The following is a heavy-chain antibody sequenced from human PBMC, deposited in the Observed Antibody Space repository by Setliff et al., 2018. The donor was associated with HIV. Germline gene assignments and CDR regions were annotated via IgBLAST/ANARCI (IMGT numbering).Heavy chain of an antibody. V-gene: IGHV3-21*01. CDR3: LVAVEEDV. J-gene: IGHJ6*04. Sequence: LRLSCAASGFTFENCAMTWARQAPGKGLEWVSSISRSSYIYYADSVKGRFTISRDNAKISLFLQMNSLRAEDTAVYYCLVAVEEDVWGKGTTVTVSS. D-gene: IGHD5-12*01. CDR1: GFTFENCA. CDR2: ISRSSYI.